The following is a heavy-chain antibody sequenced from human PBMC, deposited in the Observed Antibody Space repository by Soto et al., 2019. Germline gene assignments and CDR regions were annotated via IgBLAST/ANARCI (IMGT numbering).Heavy chain of an antibody. Sequence: SQTLSLTCAISGDSVPSNSAAWNWIRQSPSRGLEWLGRTYYRSKWYNDYAVSVKSRITINPDTSKNQFSLQLNSVTPEDTAVYYCASSLTTLGAFDIWGQGTMVTVSS. D-gene: IGHD1-1*01. CDR3: ASSLTTLGAFDI. CDR2: TYYRSKWYN. V-gene: IGHV6-1*01. CDR1: GDSVPSNSAA. J-gene: IGHJ3*02.